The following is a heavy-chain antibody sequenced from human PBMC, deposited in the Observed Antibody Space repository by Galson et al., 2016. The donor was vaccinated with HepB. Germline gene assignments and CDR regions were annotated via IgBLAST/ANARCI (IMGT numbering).Heavy chain of an antibody. V-gene: IGHV4-59*01. CDR2: IYYNGNT. CDR3: GRWNEGLDY. CDR1: GDSLIHYY. J-gene: IGHJ4*02. Sequence: TLSLTCTVSGDSLIHYYWGWIRQPPGKGLEWIGHIYYNGNTNYDLSLTSRLSMSVDTSNNQFSLKLSSVTAADTAVYYCGRWNEGLDYWGQGTLVTVSS. D-gene: IGHD1-1*01.